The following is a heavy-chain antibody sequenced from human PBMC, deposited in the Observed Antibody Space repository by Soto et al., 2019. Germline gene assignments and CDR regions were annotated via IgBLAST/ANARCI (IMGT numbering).Heavy chain of an antibody. D-gene: IGHD3-16*01. CDR2: ISYDGSRK. J-gene: IGHJ4*02. V-gene: IGHV3-30*04. CDR3: ARITRDNAFGSGPSWGNLDY. Sequence: QVQLVESGGGVVRPGKSLRLSCAASGFTFSRFAMNWVRQAPGKGLEWVAVISYDGSRKYYAESVKGRFTISKDDSRKTLSLQMNRLRYEATAVYYCARITRDNAFGSGPSWGNLDYWGQGTLVSVSS. CDR1: GFTFSRFA.